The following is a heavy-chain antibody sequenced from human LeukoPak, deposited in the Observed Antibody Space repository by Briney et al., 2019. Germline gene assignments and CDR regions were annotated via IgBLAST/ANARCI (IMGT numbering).Heavy chain of an antibody. Sequence: PSETLSLTCAVYGGSFSGYYWSWVRQPPGKGLEWIGEINHSGSTNYNPSLKSRVTISVDTSKNQFSLKLSSVTAADTAVYFCARGPGIAAAGSLDSWGQGTLVTASS. CDR1: GGSFSGYY. V-gene: IGHV4-34*01. D-gene: IGHD6-13*01. CDR3: ARGPGIAAAGSLDS. J-gene: IGHJ4*02. CDR2: INHSGST.